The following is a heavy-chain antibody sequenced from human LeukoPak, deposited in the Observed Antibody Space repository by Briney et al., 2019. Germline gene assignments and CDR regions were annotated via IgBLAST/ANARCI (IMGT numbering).Heavy chain of an antibody. Sequence: GGSLRLSCAASGFTFSSYGMHWVRQAPGKGLEWVAVISYDGSNKYYADSVKGRFTISRDNSKNTLYLQMNSLRAEDTAVYYCAKYVGSSSRYYHYYMDGWGKGATVGDSS. CDR3: AKYVGSSSRYYHYYMDG. V-gene: IGHV3-30*18. CDR1: GFTFSSYG. J-gene: IGHJ6*03. D-gene: IGHD6-6*01. CDR2: ISYDGSNK.